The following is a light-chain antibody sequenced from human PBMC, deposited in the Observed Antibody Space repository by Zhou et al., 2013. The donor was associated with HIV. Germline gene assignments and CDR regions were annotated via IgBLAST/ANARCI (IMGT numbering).Light chain of an antibody. Sequence: DVQMTQSPSSLSASVGDRVTITCRASQSISSYLNWYQQKPGKAPKLLIYAASSLQSGVPSRFSGSGSGTEFTLTISSLQLEDFATYYCLXHNSFPQTFGQGTKVKSN. CDR3: LXHNSFPQT. V-gene: IGKV1-17*01. CDR2: AAS. CDR1: QSISSY. J-gene: IGKJ1*01.